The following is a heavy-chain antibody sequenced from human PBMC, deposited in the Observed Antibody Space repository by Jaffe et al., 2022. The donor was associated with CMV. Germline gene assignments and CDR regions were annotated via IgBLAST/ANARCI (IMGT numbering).Heavy chain of an antibody. Sequence: EVQLVESGGGLVQPGRSLRLSCAASGFTFDDYAMHWVRQAPGKGLEWVSGISWNSGSIGYADSVKGRFTISRDNAKNSLYLQMNSLRAEDTALYYCAKGTTYGMDVWGQGTTVTVSS. CDR3: AKGTTYGMDV. V-gene: IGHV3-9*01. CDR2: ISWNSGSI. J-gene: IGHJ6*02. D-gene: IGHD4-17*01. CDR1: GFTFDDYA.